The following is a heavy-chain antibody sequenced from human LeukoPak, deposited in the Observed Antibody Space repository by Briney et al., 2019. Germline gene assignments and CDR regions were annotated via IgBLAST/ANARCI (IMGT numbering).Heavy chain of an antibody. CDR1: GYTLTELS. CDR2: FDPEDGET. Sequence: RASVKVSCKVSGYTLTELSMHWVRQAPGKGLEWMGGFDPEDGETIYAQKFQGRVTMTEDTSTDTAYMELSSLRSEDTAVYYCARDTRGYSGSLLDYWGQGTLVTVSS. D-gene: IGHD1-26*01. CDR3: ARDTRGYSGSLLDY. V-gene: IGHV1-24*01. J-gene: IGHJ4*02.